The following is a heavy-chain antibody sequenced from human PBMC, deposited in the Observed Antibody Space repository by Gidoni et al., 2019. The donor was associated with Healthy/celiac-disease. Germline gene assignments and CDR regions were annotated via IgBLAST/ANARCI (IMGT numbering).Heavy chain of an antibody. V-gene: IGHV3-20*01. J-gene: IGHJ4*02. D-gene: IGHD3-10*01. CDR3: ARVARGGSGSYTHKYYFDY. CDR1: GFPFDDSG. Sequence: EVQRVESGGGVVRPGGSLRLPCAAPGFPFDDSGFSWVRQTPGKGLEWVSGINWNGGSTGYADSVKGRFTISRDNAKNSLYLQMNSLRAEDTALYHCARVARGGSGSYTHKYYFDYWGQGTLVTVSS. CDR2: INWNGGST.